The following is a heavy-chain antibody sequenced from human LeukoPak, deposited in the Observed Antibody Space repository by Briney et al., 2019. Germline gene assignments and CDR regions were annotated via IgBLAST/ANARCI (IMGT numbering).Heavy chain of an antibody. D-gene: IGHD3-22*01. CDR2: IYSGGST. V-gene: IGHV3-53*01. J-gene: IGHJ4*02. CDR3: ARDYYDSSGCLIPFDY. CDR1: GFTVSSNY. Sequence: AGGSLRLSCAASGFTVSSNYMSWVRRAPGKGLEWVSVIYSGGSTYYADSVKGRFTISRDNSKNTLYLQMNSLRAEDTAVYYCARDYYDSSGCLIPFDYWGQGTLVTVSS.